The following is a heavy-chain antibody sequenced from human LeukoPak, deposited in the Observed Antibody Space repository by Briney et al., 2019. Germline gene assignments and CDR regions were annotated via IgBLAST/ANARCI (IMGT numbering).Heavy chain of an antibody. CDR2: IYYSGST. CDR3: AREAAVPNPYGGKVEGDY. V-gene: IGHV4-39*07. Sequence: PSETLSLTCTVSGGSISSSSYYWGWIRQPPGKGLEWIGSIYYSGSTYYNPSLKSRVTISVDTSKNQFSLKLSSVTAADTAVYYCAREAAVPNPYGGKVEGDYWGQGTLVTVSS. CDR1: GGSISSSSYY. J-gene: IGHJ4*02. D-gene: IGHD4-23*01.